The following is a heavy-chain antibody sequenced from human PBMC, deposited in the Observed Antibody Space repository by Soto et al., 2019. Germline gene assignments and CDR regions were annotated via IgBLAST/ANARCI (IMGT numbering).Heavy chain of an antibody. CDR3: ARQSTWTFFDY. J-gene: IGHJ4*02. Sequence: SETLSLTCTVSGGSISSSSYYWGWIRQPPGKGLEWIGSIYYSGSTYYNPSLKSRVTISVDTSKNQFSLKLSSVTAADTAVYYCARQSTWTFFDYWGQGTLVTVSS. CDR2: IYYSGST. CDR1: GGSISSSSYY. V-gene: IGHV4-39*01. D-gene: IGHD4-4*01.